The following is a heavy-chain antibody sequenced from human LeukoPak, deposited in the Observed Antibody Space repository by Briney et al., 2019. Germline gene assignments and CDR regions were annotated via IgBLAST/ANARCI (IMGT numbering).Heavy chain of an antibody. Sequence: GGSLRLSCAASGLTFNTYAMSWVRQAPGKGLQWVSTVSGSGAGTFYGDSVKDRFTISRDNSNNTLFLQMNSLSADDTAVYFCAKGPRAGLRYWYFDLWGRGSLVTVSS. CDR3: AKGPRAGLRYWYFDL. J-gene: IGHJ2*01. D-gene: IGHD2-21*02. CDR2: VSGSGAGT. V-gene: IGHV3-23*01. CDR1: GLTFNTYA.